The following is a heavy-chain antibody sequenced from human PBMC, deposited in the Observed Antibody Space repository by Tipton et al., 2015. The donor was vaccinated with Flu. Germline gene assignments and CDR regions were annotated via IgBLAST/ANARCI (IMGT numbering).Heavy chain of an antibody. J-gene: IGHJ4*02. Sequence: TLSLTCTVSGGSISSGDYYWSWIRQPPGKGLEWIGYIFYSGSTYFNPSLKSRITISVDTSKNHFSLKLSSVTAADTAVYYCARGVAVAGSINFDYWGQGTLVTVSS. CDR2: IFYSGST. V-gene: IGHV4-30-4*01. CDR3: ARGVAVAGSINFDY. CDR1: GGSISSGDYY. D-gene: IGHD6-13*01.